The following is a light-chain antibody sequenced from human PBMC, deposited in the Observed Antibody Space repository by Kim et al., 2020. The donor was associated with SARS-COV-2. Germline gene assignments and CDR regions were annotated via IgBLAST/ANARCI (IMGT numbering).Light chain of an antibody. CDR3: CSYAGSSTVV. J-gene: IGLJ2*01. CDR2: EVS. V-gene: IGLV2-23*02. CDR1: SRDVGSYNL. Sequence: QSITISCTGTSRDVGSYNLVSWYQQHPGKAPKLMIYEVSKRPSGVSNRFSGSKSGNTASLTISGLQAEDEADYYCCSYAGSSTVVFGGGTQLTVL.